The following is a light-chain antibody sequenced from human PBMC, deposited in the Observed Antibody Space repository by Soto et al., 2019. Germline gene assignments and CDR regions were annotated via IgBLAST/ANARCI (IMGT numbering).Light chain of an antibody. Sequence: EIVLTQSPGTLSLSPGERATLSCRASQGVSSSCLAWYQQKPGQAPRLLIYGASIRATGIPDRFSGSGSGTDFTLTISRLEPEDFAVFYCHQCDSSPWTFGQGTKVDIK. J-gene: IGKJ1*01. CDR3: HQCDSSPWT. V-gene: IGKV3-20*01. CDR1: QGVSSSC. CDR2: GAS.